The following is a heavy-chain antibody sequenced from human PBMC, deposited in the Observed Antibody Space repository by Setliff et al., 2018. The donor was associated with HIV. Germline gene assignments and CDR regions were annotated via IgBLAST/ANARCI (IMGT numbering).Heavy chain of an antibody. CDR1: GYSISSGYY. J-gene: IGHJ4*02. CDR3: ARRIYGNNPYFDY. CDR2: IYHSGSA. D-gene: IGHD4-17*01. Sequence: SETLSLTCAVSGYSISSGYYWGWIRQPPGKGLEWIGSIYHSGSAYYNPSLQRRVTISVDTSQNQFSLKLSSVTAADTAIYYCARRIYGNNPYFDYWSQGTLVTVSS. V-gene: IGHV4-38-2*01.